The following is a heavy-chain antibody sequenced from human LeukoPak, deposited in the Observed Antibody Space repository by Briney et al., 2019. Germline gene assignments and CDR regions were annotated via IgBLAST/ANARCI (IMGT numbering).Heavy chain of an antibody. J-gene: IGHJ3*02. V-gene: IGHV3-7*01. CDR2: IKQDGSEK. CDR1: GGSISGYY. CDR3: ASTPSTLVAVVKKPLDLFDM. D-gene: IGHD3-22*01. Sequence: PSETLSLTCTVSGGSISGYYCSWVRQAPGKGLQWVACIKQDGSEKYYVDSVKGRFTISRDNAKNSLYLQMNSLRAEDTAVYYCASTPSTLVAVVKKPLDLFDMWGHGTMVTVSS.